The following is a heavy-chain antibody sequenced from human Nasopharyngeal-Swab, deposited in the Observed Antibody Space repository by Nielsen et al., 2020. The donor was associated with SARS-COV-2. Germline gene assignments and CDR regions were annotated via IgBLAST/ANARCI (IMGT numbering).Heavy chain of an antibody. V-gene: IGHV3-7*01. CDR2: IKQDGSEK. Sequence: GGSLRLSCAASGFTFSSYWMSWVRQAPGKWLEWVANIKQDGSEKYYVDSVKGRFTITRDNAKNSLYLQMNSLRAEDTAVYYCAREGGDQVRGVIIGYYYYYGMDVWGQGTAVTVSS. J-gene: IGHJ6*02. CDR1: GFTFSSYW. CDR3: AREGGDQVRGVIIGYYYYYGMDV. D-gene: IGHD3-10*01.